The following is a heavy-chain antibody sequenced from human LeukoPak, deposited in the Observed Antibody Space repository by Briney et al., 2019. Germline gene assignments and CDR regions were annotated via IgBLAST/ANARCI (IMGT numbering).Heavy chain of an antibody. J-gene: IGHJ4*02. D-gene: IGHD3-3*01. V-gene: IGHV3-23*01. CDR2: ISGSGGST. CDR3: AKRLYDFWSGYYFSTFDY. CDR1: GFTFSSYA. Sequence: GGSLRLSRAASGFTFSSYAMSWVRQAPGKGLEWVSAISGSGGSTYYADSVKGRFTISRDNSKNTLYLQMNSLRAEDTAVYYCAKRLYDFWSGYYFSTFDYWGQGTLVTVSS.